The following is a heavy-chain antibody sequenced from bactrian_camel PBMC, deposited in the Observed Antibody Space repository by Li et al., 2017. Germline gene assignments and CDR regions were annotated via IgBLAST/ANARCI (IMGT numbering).Heavy chain of an antibody. CDR1: GYTSKSAF. J-gene: IGHJ4*01. Sequence: HVQLVESGGGSVQAGGSLRPSCVASGYTSKSAFMGWFRQAPGKDREAVAAVGTDDGRTYYADSVKGRFSISQDNTKRIAYLQMNALKPEDTAVYYCALDQERRRRTPCKHPWVDYWGQGTQVTVS. CDR3: ALDQERRRRTPCKHPWVDY. V-gene: IGHV3S1*01. D-gene: IGHD1*01. CDR2: VGTDDGRT.